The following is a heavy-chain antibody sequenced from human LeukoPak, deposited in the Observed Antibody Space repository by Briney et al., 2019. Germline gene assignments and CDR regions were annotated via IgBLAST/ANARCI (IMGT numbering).Heavy chain of an antibody. Sequence: ASVKLSCKASGSTFTCYYIHWVRQAPGQGLEWMGWINPNSGGQNYAQKFKGRVTMTRDTSISTAYMEMSRLRSDDTAVYYCARDVSAGGTNWFDPWGQGTLVTVSS. CDR3: ARDVSAGGTNWFDP. CDR1: GSTFTCYY. D-gene: IGHD3-16*01. J-gene: IGHJ5*02. V-gene: IGHV1-2*02. CDR2: INPNSGGQ.